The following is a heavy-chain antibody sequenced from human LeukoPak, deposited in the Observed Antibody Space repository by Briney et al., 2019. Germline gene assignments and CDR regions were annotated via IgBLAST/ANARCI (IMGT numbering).Heavy chain of an antibody. D-gene: IGHD6-13*01. CDR3: ARQIASAGTAGFDF. J-gene: IGHJ4*02. CDR2: IYSTGST. CDR1: GGSISSYY. Sequence: SETLYLTCTVSGGSISSYYWSWIRQPAGKGLEWIGRIYSTGSTNYNPSLKSRVTMSVDTSKNQFSLRLRSVTAADTAVYYCARQIASAGTAGFDFWGQGALVTVSS. V-gene: IGHV4-4*07.